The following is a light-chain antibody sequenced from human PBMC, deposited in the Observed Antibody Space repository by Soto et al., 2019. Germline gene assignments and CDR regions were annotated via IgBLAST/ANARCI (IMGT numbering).Light chain of an antibody. Sequence: QSVLTQPPSASGTPGQRVTISCSGSSSNIGTNTVNWYQQFPGSAPQLLLYNTNQRPSGVPRRFSGSKSGTSASLAISGLQSEDEADYYCAAWDGSLDVVLFGGGTKLTVL. J-gene: IGLJ2*01. CDR2: NTN. CDR1: SSNIGTNT. V-gene: IGLV1-44*01. CDR3: AAWDGSLDVVL.